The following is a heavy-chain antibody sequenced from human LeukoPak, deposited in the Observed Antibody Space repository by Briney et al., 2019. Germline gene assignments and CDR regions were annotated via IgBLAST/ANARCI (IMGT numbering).Heavy chain of an antibody. CDR2: LNGDGST. V-gene: IGHV4-34*01. CDR1: RGSSSGYD. CDR3: ASPATGNRDGFDY. J-gene: IGHJ4*02. Sequence: KPSETLSLTCAVYRGSSSGYDWTWIRQPPGMGLEWIGDLNGDGSTSYNPSLQTRVSISGDTSKNQVSLKLTSVSAADTAVYYCASPATGNRDGFDYWSQGTLVSVSS. D-gene: IGHD5-24*01.